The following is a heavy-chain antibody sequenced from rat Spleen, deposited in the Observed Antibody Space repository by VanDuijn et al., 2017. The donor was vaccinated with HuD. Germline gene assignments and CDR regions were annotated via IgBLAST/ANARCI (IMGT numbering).Heavy chain of an antibody. J-gene: IGHJ2*01. V-gene: IGHV5-29*01. Sequence: EVQLVESGGGLVQPGRSLKLSCAASGLTFSDYGMAWVRQAPTKGLEWVATISSDGGRNFYRDSVKGRFPISRDNAKSTLYLQMDSLRSEDTATYYCARQPYYFDYWAKESWSQSPQ. CDR2: ISSDGGRN. CDR1: GLTFSDYG. CDR3: ARQPYYFDY.